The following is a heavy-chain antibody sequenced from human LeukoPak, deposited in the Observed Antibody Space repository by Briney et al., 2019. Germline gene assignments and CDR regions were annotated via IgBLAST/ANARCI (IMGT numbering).Heavy chain of an antibody. Sequence: GGPLRLSCAASGFTYWRYAMHWVPQAPGKALEDVSANSNNGGSTYYANSVKGRFTTSTDNSTNMQYLQKGSPRAADMALYYCARGRAMVTPLGVFYFENWGDGTLGTVSS. D-gene: IGHD2-8*02. CDR3: ARGRAMVTPLGVFYFEN. CDR2: NSNNGGST. V-gene: IGHV3-64*01. J-gene: IGHJ4*03. CDR1: GFTYWRYA.